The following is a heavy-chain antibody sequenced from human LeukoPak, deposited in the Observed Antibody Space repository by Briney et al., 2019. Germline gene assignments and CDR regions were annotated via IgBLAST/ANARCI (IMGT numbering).Heavy chain of an antibody. CDR1: GGSISTYY. Sequence: SETLSLTCTVSGGSISTYYWSWIRQPPGKGLEWIGYTHYSGSTNYNPSLKSRVTISVDTSKNQFFLKLSSVTAADTAVYYCARQSVVVPAAIKGGVYNWFDPWGQGTLVTVSS. J-gene: IGHJ5*02. CDR2: THYSGST. CDR3: ARQSVVVPAAIKGGVYNWFDP. V-gene: IGHV4-59*08. D-gene: IGHD2-2*02.